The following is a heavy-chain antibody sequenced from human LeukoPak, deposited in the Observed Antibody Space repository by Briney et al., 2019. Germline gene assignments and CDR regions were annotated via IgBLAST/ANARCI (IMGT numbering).Heavy chain of an antibody. CDR3: ARTTISGVLRNHHFDY. V-gene: IGHV4-4*02. J-gene: IGHJ4*01. Sequence: SETLSLTCAVSGDSISSNNWRNWVRQPPGKGLEWIGEIHHRGNTNYNPSLMSRVNISVDTTKNQFSLKLSSVTAADTAAYYCARTTISGVLRNHHFDYWGRGTLVTVSS. CDR1: GDSISSNNW. CDR2: IHHRGNT. D-gene: IGHD3-3*01.